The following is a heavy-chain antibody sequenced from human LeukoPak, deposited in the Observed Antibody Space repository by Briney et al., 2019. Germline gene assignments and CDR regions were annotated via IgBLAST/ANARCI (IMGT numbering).Heavy chain of an antibody. D-gene: IGHD1-7*01. J-gene: IGHJ4*02. CDR2: LNSDGSST. V-gene: IGHV3-74*01. CDR3: ARASNRNSINFDY. Sequence: GGSLRLSCAASGFTFSSYWMHWVRQAPGKGLVWVLRLNSDGSSTSYADSVKGRFTISRDNAETTLHLQMNNLSAEDTAVYYCARASNRNSINFDYWGQGALVTVSS. CDR1: GFTFSSYW.